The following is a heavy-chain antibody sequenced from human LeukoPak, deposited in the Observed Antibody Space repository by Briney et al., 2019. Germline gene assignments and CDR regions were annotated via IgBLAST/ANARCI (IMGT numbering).Heavy chain of an antibody. D-gene: IGHD2-2*01. Sequence: PSETLSLTCTVSGGSISSGDYYWSWIRQPPGKGLEWIGYIYYSGSTYYNPSLKSRVTISVDTSKNQFSLKLSSVTAADTAVYYCAGKGVPAALLPFDPWGQGTLVTVSS. J-gene: IGHJ5*02. CDR1: GGSISSGDYY. CDR3: AGKGVPAALLPFDP. V-gene: IGHV4-30-4*01. CDR2: IYYSGST.